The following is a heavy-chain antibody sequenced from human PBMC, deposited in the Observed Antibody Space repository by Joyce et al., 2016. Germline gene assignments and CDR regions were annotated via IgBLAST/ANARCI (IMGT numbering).Heavy chain of an antibody. CDR3: ARTHVPNNVLTGYNIGGGDFFYMDV. CDR2: ISGYKGHT. V-gene: IGHV1-18*01. D-gene: IGHD3-9*01. Sequence: QVLVVQSAAEVRKPGASVKVPCEASGYSFSSYGISWVRQAPGQGLEWRGWISGYKGHTKYAQMFQDRVTMTTEASTNTAYMGLRSLRSDDAAVYYCARTHVPNNVLTGYNIGGGDFFYMDVWATGTTVTVSS. CDR1: GYSFSSYG. J-gene: IGHJ6*03.